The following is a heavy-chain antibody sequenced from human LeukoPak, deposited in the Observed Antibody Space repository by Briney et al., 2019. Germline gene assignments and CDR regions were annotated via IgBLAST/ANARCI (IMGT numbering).Heavy chain of an antibody. J-gene: IGHJ4*02. V-gene: IGHV3-11*04. Sequence: GGSLRLSCAASGFTFSDYYMSWIRQAPGKGLEWVSYISSSGSTIYYADSVKGRFTISRDNAKNSLYLQMNSLRAEDTAVYYCAKDILEWLLSAFDYWGQGTLVTVSS. CDR3: AKDILEWLLSAFDY. CDR2: ISSSGSTI. CDR1: GFTFSDYY. D-gene: IGHD3-3*01.